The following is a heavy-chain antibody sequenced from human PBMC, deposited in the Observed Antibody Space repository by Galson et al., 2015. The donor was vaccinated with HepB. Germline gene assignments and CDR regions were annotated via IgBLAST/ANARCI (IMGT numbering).Heavy chain of an antibody. CDR3: ARVREGCSSTSCYTGAFDI. D-gene: IGHD2-2*02. J-gene: IGHJ3*02. CDR1: GGTFSSYA. Sequence: SVKVSCKASGGTFSSYAISWVRQAPGQGLEWMGGIIPIFGTANYAQKFQGRVTITADEFTSTAYMELSSLSSEDTAVYYCARVREGCSSTSCYTGAFDIWGQGTMVTVSS. V-gene: IGHV1-69*13. CDR2: IIPIFGTA.